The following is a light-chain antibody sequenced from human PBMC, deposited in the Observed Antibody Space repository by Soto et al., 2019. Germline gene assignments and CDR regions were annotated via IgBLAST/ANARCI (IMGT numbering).Light chain of an antibody. CDR3: QQYYNYPQWT. V-gene: IGKV1-6*01. CDR2: AAS. CDR1: QGIRND. Sequence: AIQMTQSPSSLSASVGDRVTITCRASQGIRNDLGWYQHKPGKAPKLLIYAASSLQSGVPSRFSGSGSGTEFTLTNSSLQPEDFATHYCQQYYNYPQWTFGQGTKVEIK. J-gene: IGKJ1*01.